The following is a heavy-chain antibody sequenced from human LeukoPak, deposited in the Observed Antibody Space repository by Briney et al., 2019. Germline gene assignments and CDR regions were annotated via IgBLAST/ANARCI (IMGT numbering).Heavy chain of an antibody. CDR3: AKDPLWVVVVPAAPDFDY. CDR2: ISGSGGST. J-gene: IGHJ4*02. D-gene: IGHD2-2*01. V-gene: IGHV3-23*01. CDR1: GFTFSSYA. Sequence: GGSLRLSCAASGFTFSSYAMSWVRQAPGKGLEWVSAISGSGGSTYYADSVKGRFTISRDNSKNTLYLQMNSLRAEDTAVYYCAKDPLWVVVVPAAPDFDYWGQGALVTVSS.